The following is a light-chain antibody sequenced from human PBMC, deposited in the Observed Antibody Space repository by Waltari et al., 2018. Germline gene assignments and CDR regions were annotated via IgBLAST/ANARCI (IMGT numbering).Light chain of an antibody. CDR1: SSDVGVYNY. CDR3: CSYAGSYSWV. V-gene: IGLV2-11*01. CDR2: DVA. Sequence: QSALTQPRSVSGSPGQSVTISCTGTSSDVGVYNYVSWYQQHPGKAPPLMLYDVAKRPSGVPDRFSGSKSDNAASLTIAGLQAEDEADYYCCSYAGSYSWVFGGGTKLTVL. J-gene: IGLJ3*02.